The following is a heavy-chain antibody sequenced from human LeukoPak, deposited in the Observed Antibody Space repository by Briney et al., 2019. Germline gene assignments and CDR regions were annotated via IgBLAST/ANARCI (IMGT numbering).Heavy chain of an antibody. Sequence: PGGSLRLSCAASGFTFSSYGMHWVRQAPGKGLEWVAFIRYDGSDKYYADSVKGRFTVSRDNSKITLYLQMNSLRAEDTTVYYCAKASGQAGYCSSTSCHYTFDYWGQGTLVTVSS. V-gene: IGHV3-30*02. J-gene: IGHJ4*02. CDR3: AKASGQAGYCSSTSCHYTFDY. CDR2: IRYDGSDK. CDR1: GFTFSSYG. D-gene: IGHD2-2*01.